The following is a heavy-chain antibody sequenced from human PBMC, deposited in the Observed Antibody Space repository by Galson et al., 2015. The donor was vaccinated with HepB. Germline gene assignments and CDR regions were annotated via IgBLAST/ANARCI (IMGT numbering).Heavy chain of an antibody. CDR3: ARADDSSGYYSGVDY. J-gene: IGHJ4*02. D-gene: IGHD3-22*01. CDR1: GFTFSSYS. CDR2: ISSSSGYI. V-gene: IGHV3-21*01. Sequence: SLRLSCAASGFTFSSYSMNWVRQAPGKGLEWVSSISSSSGYIYYADSVKGRFTISRDNAKNSLYLQMNSLRAEDTAVYYCARADDSSGYYSGVDYWGQGTLVTVSS.